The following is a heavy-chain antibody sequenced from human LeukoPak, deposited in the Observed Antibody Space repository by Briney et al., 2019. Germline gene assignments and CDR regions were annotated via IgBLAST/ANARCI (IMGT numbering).Heavy chain of an antibody. V-gene: IGHV3-21*01. CDR1: GFTFSSYS. CDR3: AGGYCSSTSCYPYYFDY. D-gene: IGHD2-2*01. J-gene: IGHJ4*02. Sequence: PGGSLRLSCAASGFTFSSYSMNWVRQAPGKGLEWVSSISSSSSYIYYADSVKGRFTISRDNAKNSLYLQMNSLRAEDTAVYYCAGGYCSSTSCYPYYFDYWGQGTLVTVSS. CDR2: ISSSSSYI.